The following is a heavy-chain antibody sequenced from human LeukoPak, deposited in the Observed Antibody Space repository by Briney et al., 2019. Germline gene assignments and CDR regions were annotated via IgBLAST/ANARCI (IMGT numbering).Heavy chain of an antibody. Sequence: SQTLSLTCTVSGGSISSGSYYWSWLRQPAGKGLEWIGRIYASGSTNYNPSLKSRVTISVDTSKNQFSLKLSSVTAADTAVYYCVRGIYCSSTSCQVSGYMDVWGKGTTVTVSS. CDR1: GGSISSGSYY. D-gene: IGHD2-2*01. CDR2: IYASGST. V-gene: IGHV4-61*02. CDR3: VRGIYCSSTSCQVSGYMDV. J-gene: IGHJ6*03.